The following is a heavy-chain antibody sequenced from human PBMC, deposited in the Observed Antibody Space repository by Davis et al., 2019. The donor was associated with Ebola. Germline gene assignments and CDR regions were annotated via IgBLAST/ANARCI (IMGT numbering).Heavy chain of an antibody. CDR2: IIPILGIA. D-gene: IGHD2-15*01. CDR3: ARANPYRLLLDY. V-gene: IGHV1-69*04. Sequence: SVKVSCKASGGTFSSYAISWVRQAPGQGLEWMGRIIPILGIANYAQKFQGRVTITADESTSTAYMELSSLRSEDTAVYYCARANPYRLLLDYWGQGTLVTVSS. CDR1: GGTFSSYA. J-gene: IGHJ4*02.